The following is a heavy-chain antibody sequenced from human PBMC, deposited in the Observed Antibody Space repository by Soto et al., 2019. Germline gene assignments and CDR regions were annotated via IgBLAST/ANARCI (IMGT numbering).Heavy chain of an antibody. CDR1: GGSFSGFY. CDR3: ARMAGPWYFDL. V-gene: IGHV4-34*01. CDR2: INHSRSS. J-gene: IGHJ2*01. Sequence: SETLSLTCAVHGGSFSGFYWTWIRQPPGKGLEWIGEINHSRSSNYNPPLKSRVTMSLDTSRNQFSLSLNSVTAADTAVYYCARMAGPWYFDLWGRGTLVTVSS.